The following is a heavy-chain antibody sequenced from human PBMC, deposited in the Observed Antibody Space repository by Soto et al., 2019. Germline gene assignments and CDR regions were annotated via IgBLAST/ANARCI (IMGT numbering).Heavy chain of an antibody. CDR1: GGSISSYY. CDR3: ARRWGDYFDY. D-gene: IGHD3-16*01. J-gene: IGHJ4*02. V-gene: IGHV4-59*08. CDR2: IYYSGST. Sequence: SETLSLTCTVSGGSISSYYWSWIRQPPGKGLEWIGYIYYSGSTNYNPSLKSPVTISVDTSKNQFSLKLSSVTAADTAVYYCARRWGDYFDYWGQGTLVTVSS.